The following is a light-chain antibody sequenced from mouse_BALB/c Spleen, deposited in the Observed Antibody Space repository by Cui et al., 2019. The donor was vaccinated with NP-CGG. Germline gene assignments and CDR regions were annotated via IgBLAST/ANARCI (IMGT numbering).Light chain of an antibody. CDR1: TGAVTTNNY. Sequence: AVLRKVPALTTSPGETVTLTCRSSTGAVTTNNYANWVQEKPDHLFTGLIGGTNNRAPGVPARFSGSLIGDKAALIITGAQTEDEAIYFCALWYSNHWVFGGGTKLTVL. CDR2: GTN. V-gene: IGLV1*01. J-gene: IGLJ1*01. CDR3: ALWYSNHWV.